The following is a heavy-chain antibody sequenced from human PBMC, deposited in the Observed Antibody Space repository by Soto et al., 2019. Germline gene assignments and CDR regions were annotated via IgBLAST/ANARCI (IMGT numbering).Heavy chain of an antibody. D-gene: IGHD5-12*01. J-gene: IGHJ4*02. V-gene: IGHV4-34*01. Sequence: QVQLQQWGAGLLKPSETLSLTCAVYAGSFSGYYWSWIRQPPGKGLEWIGEINHSGSTNYNPSLKSRVTISVDTSKNQFSLKLSSVTAADTAVYYSARVGMSFMVATYYYFDYWGQGTLVTVSS. CDR1: AGSFSGYY. CDR2: INHSGST. CDR3: ARVGMSFMVATYYYFDY.